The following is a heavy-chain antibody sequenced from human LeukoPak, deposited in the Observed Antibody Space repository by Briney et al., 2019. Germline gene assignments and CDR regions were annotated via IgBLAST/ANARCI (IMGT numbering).Heavy chain of an antibody. Sequence: GGSLRLSCAASGFTFSSYSMNWVRQAPGKGLEWVSYISSSSSTIYYADSVKGRFTISRDNAKNSLYLQMNSLRAEDTAVYYCARGTVYYYDSSGYHNFDYWGQGTLVTVSS. CDR1: GFTFSSYS. CDR3: ARGTVYYYDSSGYHNFDY. D-gene: IGHD3-22*01. V-gene: IGHV3-48*01. J-gene: IGHJ4*02. CDR2: ISSSSSTI.